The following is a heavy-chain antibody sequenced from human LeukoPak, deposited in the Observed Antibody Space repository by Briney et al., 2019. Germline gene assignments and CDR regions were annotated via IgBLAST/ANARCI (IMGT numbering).Heavy chain of an antibody. CDR1: GYTFTGYD. J-gene: IGHJ4*02. D-gene: IGHD6-13*01. V-gene: IGHV1-8*01. CDR2: MKSNSGDT. CDR3: ARGEYSSSWYPFDY. Sequence: GASVKVSCKTSGYTFTGYDINWVRQAPGQGLEWMGWMKSNSGDTHFAQKFQGRVTMTRDISISTAFMELSSLRSEDTAVYYCARGEYSSSWYPFDYWGQGSPVTVSS.